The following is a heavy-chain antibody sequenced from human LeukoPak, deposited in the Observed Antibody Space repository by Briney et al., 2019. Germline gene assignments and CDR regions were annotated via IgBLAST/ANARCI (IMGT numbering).Heavy chain of an antibody. CDR3: AKDASIYCSSTSCYTGLDY. J-gene: IGHJ4*02. D-gene: IGHD2-2*02. CDR1: GFTFTNAW. Sequence: GGSLRLSCAASGFTFTNAWMSWVRQAPGKGLEWVGRIKKKTDDGTTDYAAPVKGRFTISRDDSKNTLYLQMNSLRAEDTAVYYCAKDASIYCSSTSCYTGLDYWGQGTLVTVSS. V-gene: IGHV3-15*01. CDR2: IKKKTDDGTT.